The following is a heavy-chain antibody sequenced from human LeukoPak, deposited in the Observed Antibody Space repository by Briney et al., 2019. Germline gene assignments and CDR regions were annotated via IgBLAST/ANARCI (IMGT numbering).Heavy chain of an antibody. Sequence: KPSETLSLTCAVYGGSFSGYCWSWIRQPPGKGLEWIGEINHSGSTNYNPSLKSRVTISVDTSKNQFSLKLSSVTAADTAVYYCARMSGYRGPRYYYYGMDVWGQGTTVTVSS. D-gene: IGHD1-1*01. CDR3: ARMSGYRGPRYYYYGMDV. CDR2: INHSGST. V-gene: IGHV4-34*01. CDR1: GGSFSGYC. J-gene: IGHJ6*02.